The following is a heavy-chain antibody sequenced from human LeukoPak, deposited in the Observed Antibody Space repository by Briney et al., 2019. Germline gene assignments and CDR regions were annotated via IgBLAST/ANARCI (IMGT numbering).Heavy chain of an antibody. J-gene: IGHJ4*02. CDR2: VSSSSSYI. Sequence: GGSLRLSCAASGFTFSSYSMNWVRQAPGKRLEWVSSVSSSSSYIYYADSVKGRFTISRDNARNSLYLQMNSLRAEDVAVYYCARDKGGYYKRPFAYWGQGTLVTVSS. D-gene: IGHD3-22*01. CDR3: ARDKGGYYKRPFAY. CDR1: GFTFSSYS. V-gene: IGHV3-21*01.